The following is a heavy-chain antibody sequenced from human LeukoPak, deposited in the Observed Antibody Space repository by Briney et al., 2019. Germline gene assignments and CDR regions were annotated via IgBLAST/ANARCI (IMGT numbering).Heavy chain of an antibody. CDR1: GVSISSSHYY. V-gene: IGHV4-39*07. Sequence: PSETLSLTCTVSGVSISSSHYYWGWIRQPPGKGLEWIGTIFYTGSIYYNPSLKGRVTISADTSKTQFSLKLTSVTAADTAVYFCVRERSTSPQVFDYWGQGTLVTVSS. CDR2: IFYTGSI. CDR3: VRERSTSPQVFDY. D-gene: IGHD1-26*01. J-gene: IGHJ4*02.